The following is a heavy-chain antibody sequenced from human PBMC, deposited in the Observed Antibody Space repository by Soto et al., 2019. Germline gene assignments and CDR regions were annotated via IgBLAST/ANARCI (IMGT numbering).Heavy chain of an antibody. CDR1: GFTCSSYS. D-gene: IGHD6-19*01. CDR2: ISSSSSTI. J-gene: IGHJ4*02. V-gene: IGHV3-48*02. CDR3: AREVVAVAGDVFDY. Sequence: GGFVSLSFAAAGFTCSSYSMSWVRPAQREGLEWVSYISSSSSTIYYADSVKGRFTISRDNAKNSLYLQMNSLRDEDTAVYYCAREVVAVAGDVFDYWGQGTQVTVSS.